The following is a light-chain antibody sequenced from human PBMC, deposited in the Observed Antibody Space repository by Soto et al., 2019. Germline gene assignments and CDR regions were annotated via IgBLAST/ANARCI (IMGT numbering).Light chain of an antibody. CDR3: SSYTSDSSYV. CDR2: AVS. CDR1: SSDVGLYDY. J-gene: IGLJ1*01. Sequence: QSVLTQPASVSGSPVRSITISCTGTSSDVGLYDYVSWYQQHPGKAPQLMIYAVSNRPSGVSNRFSASKSGNTASLFISGLQAEDEADYYCSSYTSDSSYVFGSGTKVTVL. V-gene: IGLV2-14*01.